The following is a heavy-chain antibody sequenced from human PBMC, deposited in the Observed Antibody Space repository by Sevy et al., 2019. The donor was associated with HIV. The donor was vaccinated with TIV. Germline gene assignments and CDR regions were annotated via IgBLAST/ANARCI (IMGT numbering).Heavy chain of an antibody. J-gene: IGHJ4*02. D-gene: IGHD2-15*01. CDR2: IRALNGDT. V-gene: IGHV1-18*01. Sequence: ASVKVSCKASGYTFSSYRITWVRQAPGQGPEWIGWIRALNGDTNYAQKLQGRVTMTADTSTGTVYMDLRSLRSDDTAVYYCARAYCSGGRCYSLAYWGQGTLVTVSS. CDR1: GYTFSSYR. CDR3: ARAYCSGGRCYSLAY.